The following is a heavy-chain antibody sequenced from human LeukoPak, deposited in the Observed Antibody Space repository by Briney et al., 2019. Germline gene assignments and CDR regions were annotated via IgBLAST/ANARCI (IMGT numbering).Heavy chain of an antibody. CDR1: GYTLTELS. CDR2: FDPEDGET. Sequence: ASVKVSCKVSGYTLTELSMHWVRQAPGKGLEWMGGFDPEDGETIYAQKFQGRVTMTEDTSTDTAYMELSSLGSEDTAVYYCATVPLSWYGTSYYFDYWGQGTLVTVSS. J-gene: IGHJ4*02. D-gene: IGHD3-16*02. V-gene: IGHV1-24*01. CDR3: ATVPLSWYGTSYYFDY.